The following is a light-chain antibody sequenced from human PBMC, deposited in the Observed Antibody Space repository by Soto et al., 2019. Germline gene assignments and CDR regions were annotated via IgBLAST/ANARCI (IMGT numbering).Light chain of an antibody. CDR1: QSISSD. CDR3: QQTYTAPPT. V-gene: IGKV1-39*01. J-gene: IGKJ1*01. CDR2: GAF. Sequence: DIQMTQSPSSLSASVGDRVTITCRASQSISSDLNWYQQKPGKAPKLLIDGAFSLQSGVPSRFSGSGSGTDFTLTISCLQPEDFATYYCQQTYTAPPTFGRGAKVEIK.